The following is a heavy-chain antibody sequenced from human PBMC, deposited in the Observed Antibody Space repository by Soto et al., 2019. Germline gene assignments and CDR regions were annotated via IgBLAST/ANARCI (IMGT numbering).Heavy chain of an antibody. Sequence: SETLSLTCAVSGYSISSGYYWGWIRQPPGKGLEWIGSIYHSGSTYYNPSLKSRVTISVDTSKNQFSLKLSSVTAADTAVYYCARQGGYNLVYFDYWGQGTPVTVSS. V-gene: IGHV4-38-2*01. D-gene: IGHD5-12*01. CDR1: GYSISSGYY. CDR3: ARQGGYNLVYFDY. CDR2: IYHSGST. J-gene: IGHJ4*02.